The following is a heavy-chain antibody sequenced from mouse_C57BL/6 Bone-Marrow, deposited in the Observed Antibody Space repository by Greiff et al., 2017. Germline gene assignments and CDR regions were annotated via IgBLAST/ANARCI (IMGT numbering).Heavy chain of an antibody. CDR1: GFTFSSYG. J-gene: IGHJ3*01. D-gene: IGHD4-1*01. V-gene: IGHV5-6*01. Sequence: EVKLVESGGDLVKPGGSLKLSCAASGFTFSSYGMSWVRQTPDQRLEWVATISSGGSYTYYPDSVKGRFTISRDNAKNTLYLQMSSLKSEDTAMYYCARHPGKGTYWGQGTLVTVSA. CDR3: ARHPGKGTY. CDR2: ISSGGSYT.